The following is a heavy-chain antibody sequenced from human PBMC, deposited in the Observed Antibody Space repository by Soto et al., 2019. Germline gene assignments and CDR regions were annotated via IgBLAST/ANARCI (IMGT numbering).Heavy chain of an antibody. CDR2: INAGNGHT. J-gene: IGHJ4*02. CDR3: ARGERYYYDSSGYFGFDY. Sequence: VASVKVSCKASGYTFTNYAMHWVRQAPGQRLEWMGWINAGNGHTKYSQKFQARVTITRDTSASTAYMELSSLRSEDTAVYYCARGERYYYDSSGYFGFDYWGQGTLVTVSS. D-gene: IGHD3-22*01. V-gene: IGHV1-3*01. CDR1: GYTFTNYA.